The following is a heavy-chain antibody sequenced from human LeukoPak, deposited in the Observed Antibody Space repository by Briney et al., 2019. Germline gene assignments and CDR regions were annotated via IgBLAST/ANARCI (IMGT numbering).Heavy chain of an antibody. J-gene: IGHJ4*02. Sequence: SETLSLTCTVSGGSISRSSYYWGWIRQPPGKGLEWIGSIYYSGSTYYNPSLKSRVTISVDTSKNQFSLKLSSVTAADTAVYYCATQGGKYYYDSSGYYSPGDYWGQGTLVTVSS. CDR1: GGSISRSSYY. CDR2: IYYSGST. CDR3: ATQGGKYYYDSSGYYSPGDY. D-gene: IGHD3-22*01. V-gene: IGHV4-39*07.